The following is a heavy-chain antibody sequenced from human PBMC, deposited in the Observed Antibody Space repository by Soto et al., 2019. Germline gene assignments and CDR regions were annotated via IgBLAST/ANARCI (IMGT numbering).Heavy chain of an antibody. Sequence: QVQLVQSGAEVKKPGSSVKVSCKASGATFTGYSITWVRPAPGQGLEWMGGIIPTFGTANYAQKFQGRVTFTADESTSTAYMELSSLRSEDTAVYYCARDGGRHSGGIDYWGQGPLVTVSS. V-gene: IGHV1-69*01. CDR2: IIPTFGTA. D-gene: IGHD1-26*01. CDR3: ARDGGRHSGGIDY. J-gene: IGHJ4*02. CDR1: GATFTGYS.